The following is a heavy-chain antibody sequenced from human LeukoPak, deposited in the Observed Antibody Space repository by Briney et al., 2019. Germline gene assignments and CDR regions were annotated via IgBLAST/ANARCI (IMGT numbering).Heavy chain of an antibody. CDR3: ARDGGLSYSSSWYAYAFDI. V-gene: IGHV3-21*01. J-gene: IGHJ3*02. D-gene: IGHD6-13*01. CDR2: ISSSSSYI. CDR1: GFTFSSYS. Sequence: KTGGSLRLSCAASGFTFSSYSMNWVRQAPGKGLEWVSSISSSSSYIYYADSVKGRFTISRDNAKNSLYLQMNSLRAEDTAVYYCARDGGLSYSSSWYAYAFDIWGQGTMVTVSS.